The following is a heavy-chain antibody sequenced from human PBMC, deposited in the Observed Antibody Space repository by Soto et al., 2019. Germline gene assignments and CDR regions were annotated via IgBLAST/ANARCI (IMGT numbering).Heavy chain of an antibody. D-gene: IGHD2-15*01. V-gene: IGHV3-23*01. Sequence: GGSLRLSCAASGFTFSSYAMSWVRQAPGKGLEWVSAISGSGGSTYYADSVKGRFTISRDNSKNTLYLQMNSLRAEDTAVYYCAKDPQYCSGGSCYSRFDPWGQGTLVTVSS. CDR3: AKDPQYCSGGSCYSRFDP. J-gene: IGHJ5*02. CDR2: ISGSGGST. CDR1: GFTFSSYA.